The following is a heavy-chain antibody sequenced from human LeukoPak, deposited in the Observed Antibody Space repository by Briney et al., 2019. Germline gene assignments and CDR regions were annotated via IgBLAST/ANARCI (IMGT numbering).Heavy chain of an antibody. CDR3: ARSYDSSGQIDY. CDR1: GGSISSGDYY. D-gene: IGHD3-22*01. J-gene: IGHJ4*02. Sequence: SETLSLTCTVSGGSISSGDYYWSWIRQPPGKGLEWIGYICYSGSTYYNPSLKSRVTISVDTSKNQFSLKLSSVTAADTAVYYCARSYDSSGQIDYWGQGTLVTVSS. CDR2: ICYSGST. V-gene: IGHV4-30-4*01.